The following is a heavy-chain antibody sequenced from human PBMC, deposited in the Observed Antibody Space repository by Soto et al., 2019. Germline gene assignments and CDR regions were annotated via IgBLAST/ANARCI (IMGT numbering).Heavy chain of an antibody. CDR2: ISYDGSNK. CDR3: SRDGEEWLRWEDYYYGMDV. J-gene: IGHJ6*02. V-gene: IGHV3-30-3*01. Sequence: GGSLRLSCAASGFTFSSYAMHWVRQAPGKGLEWVAVISYDGSNKYYADSVKGRFTISRDNSKNTLYLQMNSLRAEDTAVYYCSRDGEEWLRWEDYYYGMDVWGQGTTVTVSS. D-gene: IGHD5-12*01. CDR1: GFTFSSYA.